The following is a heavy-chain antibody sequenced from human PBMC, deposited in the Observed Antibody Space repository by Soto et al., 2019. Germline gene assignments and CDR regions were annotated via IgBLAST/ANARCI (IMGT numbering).Heavy chain of an antibody. D-gene: IGHD3-22*01. CDR3: ARGGSKYDSRGYFYNFDY. CDR2: ISSSSSTI. Sequence: GGSLRLSCAASGFTFSSYSMNWVRQAPGKGLEWVSYISSSSSTIYYADSVKGRFTISRDNAKNSLYLQMNSLRDEDTAVYYCARGGSKYDSRGYFYNFDYWGQGTLVTVSS. J-gene: IGHJ4*02. V-gene: IGHV3-48*02. CDR1: GFTFSSYS.